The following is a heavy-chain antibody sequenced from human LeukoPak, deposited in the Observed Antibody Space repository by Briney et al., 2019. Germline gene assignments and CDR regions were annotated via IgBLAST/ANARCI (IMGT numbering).Heavy chain of an antibody. CDR2: ISAYNGNT. J-gene: IGHJ3*01. CDR3: ARDVFEGFGERVIDAFDL. Sequence: ASVKVSCKASGYRFITYGLSWVRQAPGQGLEWMGCISAYNGNTNFAPKLQGRVTMNADTSTSTAYMELRSLRSDDTAVYYCARDVFEGFGERVIDAFDLWGQGTMVTVSS. V-gene: IGHV1-18*01. CDR1: GYRFITYG. D-gene: IGHD3-10*01.